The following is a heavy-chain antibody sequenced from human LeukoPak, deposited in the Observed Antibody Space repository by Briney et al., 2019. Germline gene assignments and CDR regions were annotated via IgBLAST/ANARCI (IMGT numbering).Heavy chain of an antibody. J-gene: IGHJ4*02. V-gene: IGHV3-48*03. CDR3: ARDPGRGFDC. CDR1: GFTFSSYE. CDR2: ISSSGSTI. Sequence: GGSLRLSCAASGFTFSSYEMNWVRQAPGRGLEWVSYISSSGSTIYYADSVKGRFTISRDNAKNSLYLQMNSLRAVDTAVYYCARDPGRGFDCWGQGTLVTVSS.